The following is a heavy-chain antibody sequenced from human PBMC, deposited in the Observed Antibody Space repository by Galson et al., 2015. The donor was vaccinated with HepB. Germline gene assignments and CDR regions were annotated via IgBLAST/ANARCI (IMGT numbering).Heavy chain of an antibody. CDR1: GFIFSTYT. J-gene: IGHJ4*02. Sequence: SLRLSCAGSGFIFSTYTIHWVRQAPGKGLEWVAVISHDGSNRNYADSVKGRFTISRDNSKNTVYLQMFSLRPEDTAVYYCAKEKMGAGDHWGQGPWSPSPQ. V-gene: IGHV3-30-3*01. D-gene: IGHD3-16*01. CDR3: AKEKMGAGDH. CDR2: ISHDGSNR.